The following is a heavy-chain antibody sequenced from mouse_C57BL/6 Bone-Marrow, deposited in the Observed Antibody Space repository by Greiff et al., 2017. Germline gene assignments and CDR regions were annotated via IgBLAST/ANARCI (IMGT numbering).Heavy chain of an antibody. D-gene: IGHD1-1*01. J-gene: IGHJ4*01. CDR1: GFTFSSYT. V-gene: IGHV5-9*01. CDR2: ISGGGGNT. CDR3: ASLYYYGSSFYYAMDY. Sequence: EVKLMESGGGLVKPGGSLKLSCAASGFTFSSYTMSWVRQTPEKRLEWVATISGGGGNTYYPDSVKGRFTISRDNAKNTLYLQMSSLRSEDTALYYCASLYYYGSSFYYAMDYWGQGTSVTVSS.